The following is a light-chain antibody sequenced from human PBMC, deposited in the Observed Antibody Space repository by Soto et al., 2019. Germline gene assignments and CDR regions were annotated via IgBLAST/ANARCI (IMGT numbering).Light chain of an antibody. Sequence: DIQMTQSPSTLSASVGDRVTVTCRASQSISSWLAWYQQKPGRAHKLLIYKTSNLESGVPSRFSGSGYGTEFTLTISSLQPDDFATYYCQQYNSYSGDTFGQGTKLEIK. CDR3: QQYNSYSGDT. CDR2: KTS. CDR1: QSISSW. V-gene: IGKV1-5*03. J-gene: IGKJ2*01.